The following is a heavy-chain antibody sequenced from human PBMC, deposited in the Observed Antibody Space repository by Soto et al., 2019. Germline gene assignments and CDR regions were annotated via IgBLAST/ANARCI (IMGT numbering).Heavy chain of an antibody. J-gene: IGHJ4*02. D-gene: IGHD2-15*01. Sequence: ASETLSLTCTVSGGSISSSSYYWGWIRQPPGKGLEWIGSIYYSGSTYYNPSLKSRVTISVDTSKNQFSLKLSSVTAADTAVYYCARHTPAISISDHWGQGTLVTVSP. CDR1: GGSISSSSYY. CDR3: ARHTPAISISDH. CDR2: IYYSGST. V-gene: IGHV4-39*01.